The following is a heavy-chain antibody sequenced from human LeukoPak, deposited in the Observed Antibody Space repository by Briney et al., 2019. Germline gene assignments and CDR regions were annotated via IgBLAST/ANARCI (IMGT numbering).Heavy chain of an antibody. CDR3: ARERSSGWYYFDY. CDR2: IIRIFGTA. D-gene: IGHD6-19*01. V-gene: IGHV1-69*13. Sequence: GASVKVSCKASGGTFSSYSIIWVLQATGQGLQWMGGIIRIFGTANYAQKFQGRVTITADESTSTAYMELSSLRSEDTAVYYCARERSSGWYYFDYWGQGTLVTVSS. CDR1: GGTFSSYS. J-gene: IGHJ4*02.